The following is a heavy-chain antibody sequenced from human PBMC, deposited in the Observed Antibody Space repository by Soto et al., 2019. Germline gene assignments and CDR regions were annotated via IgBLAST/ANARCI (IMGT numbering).Heavy chain of an antibody. CDR3: ARDGILIVAAATGFDY. D-gene: IGHD2-2*01. CDR1: RYSISRGYH. Sequence: SETLSLTCAVSRYSISRGYHSGWIRQPPGKGLEWIGSILHSGSTYYTPSLKSRVTISVDTSMNQFSLKLSSVTATDTAVYYCARDGILIVAAATGFDYWGQGNVVTAPQ. CDR2: ILHSGST. V-gene: IGHV4-38-2*02. J-gene: IGHJ4*02.